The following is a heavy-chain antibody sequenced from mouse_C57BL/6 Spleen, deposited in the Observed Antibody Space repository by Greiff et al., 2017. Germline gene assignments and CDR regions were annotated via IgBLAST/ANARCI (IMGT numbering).Heavy chain of an antibody. CDR1: GYAFTNYL. CDR2: INPGSGGT. CDR3: ARGTMITYYFDY. Sequence: VQLQQSGAELVRPGTSVKVSCKASGYAFTNYLIEWVKQRPGQGLEWIGVINPGSGGTNYNEKFKGKATLTADKSSSTAYMQLSSLTSEDSAVYFCARGTMITYYFDYWGQGTTLTVSS. V-gene: IGHV1-54*01. J-gene: IGHJ2*01. D-gene: IGHD2-4*01.